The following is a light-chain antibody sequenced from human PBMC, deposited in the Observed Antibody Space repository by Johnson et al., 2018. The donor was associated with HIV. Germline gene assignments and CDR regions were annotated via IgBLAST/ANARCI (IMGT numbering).Light chain of an antibody. Sequence: QSVLTQPPSVSAAPGQKVTISCSGSSSNIGNNYVSWYQQLPGTAPKLLIYDNNKRPSGIPDRFSGSKSGTSATLGITGLQTGDEADYYCGTWDSGLSAHYVFGTGTMVTVL. CDR3: GTWDSGLSAHYV. CDR1: SSNIGNNY. J-gene: IGLJ1*01. V-gene: IGLV1-51*01. CDR2: DNN.